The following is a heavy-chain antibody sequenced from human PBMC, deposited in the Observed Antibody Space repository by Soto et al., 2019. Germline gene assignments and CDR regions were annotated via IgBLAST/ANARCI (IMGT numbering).Heavy chain of an antibody. CDR2: ISSSLGHT. V-gene: IGHV3-11*03. J-gene: IGHJ4*02. D-gene: IGHD1-1*01. CDR3: AANWNFGLNF. CDR1: GFDFSDFH. Sequence: PVGSLRLSCVASGFDFSDFHISWVRQAPGKGLEWISYISSSLGHTDYAESVKGRFTISRDNAESSVFLEMSDLRSDDTAVYYCAANWNFGLNFWGQGTLVTVS.